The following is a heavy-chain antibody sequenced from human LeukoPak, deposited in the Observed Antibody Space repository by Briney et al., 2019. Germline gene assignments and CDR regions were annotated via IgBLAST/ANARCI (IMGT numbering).Heavy chain of an antibody. CDR1: GFTFSSYA. V-gene: IGHV3-30-3*01. CDR2: ISYDGSNK. CDR3: ARDRAYCSSTSCYFPGY. Sequence: PGGSLRLSCAASGFTFSSYAMHWVRQAPGKGQEWVAVISYDGSNKYYADSVKGRFTISRDNSKNTLYLQMNSLRAEDTAVYYCARDRAYCSSTSCYFPGYWGQGTLVTVSS. D-gene: IGHD2-2*01. J-gene: IGHJ4*02.